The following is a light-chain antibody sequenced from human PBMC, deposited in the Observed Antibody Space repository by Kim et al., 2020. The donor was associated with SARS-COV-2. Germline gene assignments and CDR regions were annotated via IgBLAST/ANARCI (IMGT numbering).Light chain of an antibody. CDR3: QQRSNRPPIT. J-gene: IGKJ5*01. CDR1: QSVSSN. V-gene: IGKV3-11*01. CDR2: DGS. Sequence: STGERATRSCRASQSVSSNFASYKQKPARAPRRLIYDGSNRATAITARFSGSGSATEFTLTISSIEPEDFAAYYWQQRSNRPPITFGQGTRLEIK.